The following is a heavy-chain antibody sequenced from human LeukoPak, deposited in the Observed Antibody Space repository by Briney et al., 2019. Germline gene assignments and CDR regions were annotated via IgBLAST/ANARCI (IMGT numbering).Heavy chain of an antibody. D-gene: IGHD6-19*01. Sequence: PGRSLRLSCAASGFTFSSYAMHWVRQAPGKGLEWVAVISYDGSNKYYADSVKGRFTISRDNSKNTLYLQMNSLRAEDTAVYYCARDFAGYSSDWGRYFDLWGRGTLVTVSS. V-gene: IGHV3-30-3*01. CDR2: ISYDGSNK. CDR1: GFTFSSYA. J-gene: IGHJ2*01. CDR3: ARDFAGYSSDWGRYFDL.